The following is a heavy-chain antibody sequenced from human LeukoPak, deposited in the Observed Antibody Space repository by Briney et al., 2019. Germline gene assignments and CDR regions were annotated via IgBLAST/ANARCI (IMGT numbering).Heavy chain of an antibody. Sequence: GASVKVSCKASGYTFTSYYMHWVRQAPGQGLEWMGIINPSGGSTTYAQNFQGRVTMTRDTSTSTVYMELSSLRSEDTAVYYCARIIVRGTVLKGEIDYWGQGTLVTVSS. V-gene: IGHV1-46*01. CDR3: ARIIVRGTVLKGEIDY. CDR2: INPSGGST. J-gene: IGHJ4*02. D-gene: IGHD3-10*01. CDR1: GYTFTSYY.